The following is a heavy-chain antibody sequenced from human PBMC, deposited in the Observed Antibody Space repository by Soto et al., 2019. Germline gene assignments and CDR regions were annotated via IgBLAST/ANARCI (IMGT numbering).Heavy chain of an antibody. CDR1: GFTFSNSA. V-gene: IGHV3-30*04. Sequence: QVQLVESGGGVVQPGGSLRLSCAASGFTFSNSAMHWVRQAPGKGLEWVSYISFDGNNIYYPDSVRGRFTISRDNYKNTLSMQLNSLRPEDTAVYYLGKGCADVGNCFFLDYWGQGVLVSVTS. CDR3: GKGCADVGNCFFLDY. CDR2: ISFDGNNI. J-gene: IGHJ4*02. D-gene: IGHD2-15*01.